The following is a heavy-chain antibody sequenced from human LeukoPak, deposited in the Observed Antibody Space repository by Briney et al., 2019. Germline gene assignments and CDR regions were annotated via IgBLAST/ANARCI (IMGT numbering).Heavy chain of an antibody. CDR3: ARVAYLGWYFSFDI. V-gene: IGHV4-34*01. J-gene: IGHJ3*02. D-gene: IGHD6-19*01. Sequence: SRVTISVDTSKNQFSLKLSSVTAADTAVYYCARVAYLGWYFSFDIWGQGTMVTVSS.